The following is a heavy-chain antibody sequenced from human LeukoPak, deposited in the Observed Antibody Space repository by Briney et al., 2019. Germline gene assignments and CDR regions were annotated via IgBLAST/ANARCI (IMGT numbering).Heavy chain of an antibody. J-gene: IGHJ4*02. Sequence: ASVKVSCKASGYTFTAYYMHWVRQAPGQGLEWMGWINPNSGGTNYAQKLQGRVTMTRDTSISTAYMELSRLRSDDTAVYYCARENEYGDYEMGYWGQGTLVTVSS. D-gene: IGHD4-17*01. CDR1: GYTFTAYY. CDR3: ARENEYGDYEMGY. CDR2: INPNSGGT. V-gene: IGHV1-2*02.